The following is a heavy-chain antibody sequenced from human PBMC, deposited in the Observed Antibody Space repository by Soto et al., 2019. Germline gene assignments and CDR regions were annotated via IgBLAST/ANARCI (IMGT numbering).Heavy chain of an antibody. CDR2: INPNSGGT. CDR3: ARDKAPDKKYSSSIWFDP. J-gene: IGHJ5*02. Sequence: GPSVKVSCKASGYTFTGYYMHWVRQAPGQGLEWMGWINPNSGGTNYAQKFQGWVTMTRDTSISTAYMELSRLRSDDTAVYYCARDKAPDKKYSSSIWFDPWGQGTLVTVSS. D-gene: IGHD6-6*01. V-gene: IGHV1-2*04. CDR1: GYTFTGYY.